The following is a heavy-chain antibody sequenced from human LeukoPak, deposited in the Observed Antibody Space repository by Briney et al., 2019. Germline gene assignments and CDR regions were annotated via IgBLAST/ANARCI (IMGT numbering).Heavy chain of an antibody. CDR3: ARVTSYDSTPLGAFDI. Sequence: GASVKVSCKASGGTFSSYAISWVRQAPGQGLEWMGGIIPIFGTANYAQKFQGRVTITAYESTSTAYMELSSLRSEDTAVYYCARVTSYDSTPLGAFDIWGQGTMVTVSS. J-gene: IGHJ3*02. V-gene: IGHV1-69*13. D-gene: IGHD3-22*01. CDR2: IIPIFGTA. CDR1: GGTFSSYA.